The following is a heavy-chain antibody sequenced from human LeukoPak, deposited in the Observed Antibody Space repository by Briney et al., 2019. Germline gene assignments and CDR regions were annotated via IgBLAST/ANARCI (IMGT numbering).Heavy chain of an antibody. CDR3: ARDPLYIAAAGTSWFDP. J-gene: IGHJ5*02. CDR2: IYTSGST. CDR1: GGSISSYY. V-gene: IGHV4-4*07. Sequence: PSETLSLTCTVSGGSISSYYWSWIRQPAGKGLEWLGRIYTSGSTNYNPSLKSRVTMSVDTSKNQFSLKLSSVTAADTAVYYCARDPLYIAAAGTSWFDPWGQGTLVTVAS. D-gene: IGHD6-13*01.